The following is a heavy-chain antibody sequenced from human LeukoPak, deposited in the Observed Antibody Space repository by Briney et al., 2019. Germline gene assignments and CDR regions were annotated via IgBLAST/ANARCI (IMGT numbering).Heavy chain of an antibody. Sequence: GGSLTPSCAASAFTFSTFGMECVRPAPGKGWEWGAVISFEVNNKFSADSVKGRFTISRDNAKNSLYLQMKSLRAKDTAVYYCARGQENYYDSSGTIDYWGQGTLVTVSS. D-gene: IGHD3-22*01. V-gene: IGHV3-30*03. J-gene: IGHJ4*01. CDR2: ISFEVNNK. CDR3: ARGQENYYDSSGTIDY. CDR1: AFTFSTFG.